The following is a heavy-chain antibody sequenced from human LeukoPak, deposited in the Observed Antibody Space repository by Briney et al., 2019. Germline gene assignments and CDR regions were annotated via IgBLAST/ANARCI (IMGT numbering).Heavy chain of an antibody. CDR1: GITLSNYG. J-gene: IGHJ4*02. V-gene: IGHV3-23*01. D-gene: IGHD3-22*01. CDR3: AKRGVVIRVILVGFHKEAYYFDS. CDR2: IGGSGGGT. Sequence: GGSLRLSCAVSGITLSNYGTSWVRQAPGKGLEWVAGIGGSGGGTTYADSVKGRFTISRDNPKNTLYLQMNSLRAEDTAVYFCAKRGVVIRVILVGFHKEAYYFDSWGQGALVTVSS.